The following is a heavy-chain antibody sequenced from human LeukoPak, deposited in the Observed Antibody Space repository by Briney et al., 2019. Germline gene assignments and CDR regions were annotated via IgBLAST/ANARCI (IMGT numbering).Heavy chain of an antibody. CDR2: ISSSSSTI. Sequence: PGGSLRLSCAASGFTFSSYSMNWVRQAPGKGLEWVSYISSSSSTIYYADSVKGRFTISRDNAKNSLYLQMNSLRAEDTAVYYCARLLKDSSSWYGTVGAFDICGQGKMVTVSS. D-gene: IGHD6-13*01. CDR1: GFTFSSYS. V-gene: IGHV3-48*01. J-gene: IGHJ3*02. CDR3: ARLLKDSSSWYGTVGAFDI.